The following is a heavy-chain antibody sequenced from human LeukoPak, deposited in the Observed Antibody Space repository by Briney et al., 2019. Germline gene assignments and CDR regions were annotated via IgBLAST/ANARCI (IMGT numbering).Heavy chain of an antibody. V-gene: IGHV1-18*01. CDR2: ISAYNGNT. J-gene: IGHJ6*02. D-gene: IGHD1-26*01. Sequence: APVKVSCKASGYTFTSYGISWVRQAPGQGLEWMGWISAYNGNTNYAQKLQGRVTMTTGTSTSTAYMELRSLRSDDTAVYYCARYPKRDYYYYYGMDVWGQGTTVTVSS. CDR1: GYTFTSYG. CDR3: ARYPKRDYYYYYGMDV.